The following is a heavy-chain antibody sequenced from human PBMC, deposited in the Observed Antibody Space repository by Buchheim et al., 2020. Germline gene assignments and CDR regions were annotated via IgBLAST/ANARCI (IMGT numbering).Heavy chain of an antibody. CDR3: ARGGATPGIIVDP. D-gene: IGHD3-10*01. CDR2: INTNTGNP. V-gene: IGHV7-4-1*01. CDR1: GYSLTDYP. Sequence: QVQLVHSGSVLKKPGASVKVSCKASGYSLTDYPLNWVRQAPGQGLEWMGWINTNTGNPTYAQGFTGRLVFSLDTSVSTAYLQISNLQADDTAVYFCARGGATPGIIVDPWRQGTL. J-gene: IGHJ5*02.